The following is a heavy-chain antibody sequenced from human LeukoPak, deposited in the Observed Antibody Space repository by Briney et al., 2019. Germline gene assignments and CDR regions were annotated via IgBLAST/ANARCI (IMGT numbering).Heavy chain of an antibody. CDR3: ARSTKTRELPYYFDY. D-gene: IGHD3-10*01. CDR2: IYNIVNT. J-gene: IGHJ4*02. Sequence: SETLSLSCTVSGDSVSSGGYYWSWIRQPPGKGLEWIGYIYNIVNTNYNPSLKSRVTISVDTSKNQFSLKLSSVTAADTAVYYCARSTKTRELPYYFDYWGQGTLVTVSS. V-gene: IGHV4-61*08. CDR1: GDSVSSGGYY.